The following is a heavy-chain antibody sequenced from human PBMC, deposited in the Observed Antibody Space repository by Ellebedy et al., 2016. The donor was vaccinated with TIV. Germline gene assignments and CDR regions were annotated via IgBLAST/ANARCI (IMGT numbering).Heavy chain of an antibody. D-gene: IGHD2-15*01. CDR2: IWFDGSNK. CDR1: GFTFSSYG. CDR3: AKGGGSCCFEV. V-gene: IGHV3-33*06. Sequence: GGSLRLSXVASGFTFSSYGMHWVRQAPGKGLEWVAVIWFDGSNKYYADSVKGRFAISRDNSNNTLYLQMNSLRAEDTAVYYCAKGGGSCCFEVWGQGTLVTVSS. J-gene: IGHJ4*02.